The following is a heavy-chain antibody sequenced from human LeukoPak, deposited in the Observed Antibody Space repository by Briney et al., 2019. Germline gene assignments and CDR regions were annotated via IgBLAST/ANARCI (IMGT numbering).Heavy chain of an antibody. CDR1: GGTFSSYA. CDR2: IIPIFGAA. J-gene: IGHJ4*02. V-gene: IGHV1-69*05. CDR3: ARGVLVYYDSSGYHPPFDY. D-gene: IGHD3-22*01. Sequence: ASVKVSCKASGGTFSSYAISWVRQAPGQGLEWMGGIIPIFGAANYAQKFQGRVTMTRDTSISTAYMELSRLRSDDTAVYYCARGVLVYYDSSGYHPPFDYWGQGTLVTVSS.